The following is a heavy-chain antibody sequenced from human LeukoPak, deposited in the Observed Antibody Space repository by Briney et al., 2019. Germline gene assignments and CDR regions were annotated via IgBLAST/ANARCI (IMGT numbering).Heavy chain of an antibody. Sequence: SVKVSCKASGGTFSSYAISWVRQALGQGVEWMGGIIPIFGTANSAQKFQGRVTITTDESTSTDYMELSSLRSEDTAVYYCADGGDDYDFWSGLSSWFDPWGQGTLVTVSS. CDR1: GGTFSSYA. CDR3: ADGGDDYDFWSGLSSWFDP. D-gene: IGHD3-3*01. V-gene: IGHV1-69*05. J-gene: IGHJ5*02. CDR2: IIPIFGTA.